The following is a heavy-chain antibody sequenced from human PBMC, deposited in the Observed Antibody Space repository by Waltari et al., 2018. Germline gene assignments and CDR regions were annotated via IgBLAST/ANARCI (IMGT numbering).Heavy chain of an antibody. CDR3: ATLWFRELPHFDY. J-gene: IGHJ4*02. Sequence: EVPLVQSGDEVKKPGATVKISCKVSGSTFTDSYMHWVQQAPGKGLEWMGLVDPEDGETIYAEKFQGRVTITADTSTDTAYMELRSLRSEDTAVYYCATLWFRELPHFDYWGQGTLVTVSS. CDR1: GSTFTDSY. D-gene: IGHD3-10*01. V-gene: IGHV1-69-2*01. CDR2: VDPEDGET.